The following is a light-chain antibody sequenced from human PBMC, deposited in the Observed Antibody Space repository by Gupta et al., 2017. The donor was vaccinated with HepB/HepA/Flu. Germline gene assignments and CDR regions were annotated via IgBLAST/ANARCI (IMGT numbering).Light chain of an antibody. V-gene: IGKV2-28*01. Sequence: DIVMTQSPLSLPVTPGEPASISCRSSQSLLHSNGDTYLDWYLQKPGQSPQLLIYLGSNRASGVPDRFSGSGSGTGFTLKISRVEAEDVGIYYCMQALQTPLTFGHGTKVDIK. CDR2: LGS. CDR3: MQALQTPLT. CDR1: QSLLHSNGDTY. J-gene: IGKJ3*01.